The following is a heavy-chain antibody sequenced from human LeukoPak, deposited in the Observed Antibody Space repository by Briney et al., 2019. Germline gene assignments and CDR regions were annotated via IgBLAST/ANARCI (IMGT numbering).Heavy chain of an antibody. Sequence: GASVKVSCKASGYTFTSYYMHWVRQAPGQGLEWMGIINPSGGSTSYAQKFQGRVTMTRDMSTSTVYMELSSLRSEDTAVYYCARGARGGYYYYYMDVWGKGTTVTVSS. CDR3: ARGARGGYYYYYMDV. V-gene: IGHV1-46*01. CDR1: GYTFTSYY. D-gene: IGHD3-16*01. J-gene: IGHJ6*03. CDR2: INPSGGST.